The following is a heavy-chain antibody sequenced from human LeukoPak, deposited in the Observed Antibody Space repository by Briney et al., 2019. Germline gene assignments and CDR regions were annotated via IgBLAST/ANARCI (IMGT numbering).Heavy chain of an antibody. CDR3: AKTSERSYSFDP. CDR2: ISGSGGST. D-gene: IGHD1-26*01. J-gene: IGHJ5*02. V-gene: IGHV3-23*01. CDR1: GFTFSSYA. Sequence: GGSLRLSCAASGFTFSSYAMSWVRQAPGKGLGWVLAISGSGGSTHYAACVKGWFTTSIDNTTNTLYLQMNSLRAEDTAVYYCAKTSERSYSFDPWGQGTLVTVSS.